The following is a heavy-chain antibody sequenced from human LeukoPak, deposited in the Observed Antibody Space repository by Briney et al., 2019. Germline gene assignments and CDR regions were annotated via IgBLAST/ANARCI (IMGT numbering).Heavy chain of an antibody. CDR3: ARISWQDTPY. J-gene: IGHJ4*02. D-gene: IGHD2-15*01. Sequence: SQTLSLTCAISGDSVSSNTAAWNWIRQSPWRGLEWLGRTYYRSKWNNDYAASVKSRITINPDTSKNQFSLQLNSVTPEDSAVYYCARISWQDTPYWGPGTLVTVS. CDR2: TYYRSKWNN. V-gene: IGHV6-1*01. CDR1: GDSVSSNTAA.